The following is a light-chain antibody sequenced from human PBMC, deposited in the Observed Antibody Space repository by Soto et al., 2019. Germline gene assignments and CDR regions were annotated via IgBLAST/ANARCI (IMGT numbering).Light chain of an antibody. CDR2: DVS. Sequence: QSALTQPASVSGSPGQSITISCTGTSSGVGGYNYVSWYQQHPGKAPKLMIYDVSNRPSGVSNRFSGSKSGNTASLTISGLQAEDEADYYCSSYTSSSTLVYVFGTGTKLTVL. V-gene: IGLV2-14*01. CDR1: SSGVGGYNY. CDR3: SSYTSSSTLVYV. J-gene: IGLJ1*01.